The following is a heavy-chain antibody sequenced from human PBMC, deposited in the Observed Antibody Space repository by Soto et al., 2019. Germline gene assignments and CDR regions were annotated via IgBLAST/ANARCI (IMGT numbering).Heavy chain of an antibody. J-gene: IGHJ6*04. Sequence: SETLSLTCTVSGGSISSGGYYWSWIRQHPGKGLEWIGYIYYSGSTYYNPSLKSRVTISVDTSKNQFSLKLSSVTAADTAVYYCEKETLRAHGMDVWGKGTRVTVSS. CDR2: IYYSGST. CDR1: GGSISSGGYY. V-gene: IGHV4-31*03. CDR3: EKETLRAHGMDV.